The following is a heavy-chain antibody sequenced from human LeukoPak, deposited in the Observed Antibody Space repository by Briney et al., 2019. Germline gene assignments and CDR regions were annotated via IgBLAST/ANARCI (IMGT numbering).Heavy chain of an antibody. D-gene: IGHD3-9*01. Sequence: PGRSLRLSCAASGFTFSNYTIHWVRQAPGKGLEWVAVISYDGSNKYYADSVKGRFTISRDNSKNTLYLQMNSLRTEDTAVYYCARGPGLIPSYFDWLSSVYYYYGMDVWGQGTTVTVSS. CDR2: ISYDGSNK. J-gene: IGHJ6*02. CDR3: ARGPGLIPSYFDWLSSVYYYYGMDV. V-gene: IGHV3-30-3*01. CDR1: GFTFSNYT.